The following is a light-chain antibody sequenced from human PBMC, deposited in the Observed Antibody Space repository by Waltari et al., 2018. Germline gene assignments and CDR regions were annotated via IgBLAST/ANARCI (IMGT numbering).Light chain of an antibody. CDR3: QSYDSTLGGSV. CDR1: SSNIGAGYD. J-gene: IGLJ2*01. V-gene: IGLV1-40*01. CDR2: GNS. Sequence: QSVLTQPPSVSGAPGQRVTISCSGSSSNIGAGYDVNWYQQLPGKAPHLLIYGNSNRPSGVPDRISGSKSGTSASLAITGLQAEDEADYYCQSYDSTLGGSVFGGGTKLTVL.